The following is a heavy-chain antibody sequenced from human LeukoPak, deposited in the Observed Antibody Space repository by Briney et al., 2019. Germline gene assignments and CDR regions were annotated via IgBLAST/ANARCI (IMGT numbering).Heavy chain of an antibody. D-gene: IGHD2-2*01. CDR2: ISSSTTYI. CDR1: GFTFSNYD. CDR3: AKGVQGSCSGTKCYYFDY. Sequence: GGSLRLSCAASGFTFSNYDMNWVRQAPGKGLEWVSSISSSTTYIYYADSVKGRFTISRDNAKNSLYLQMNSLRAEDTAVYYCAKGVQGSCSGTKCYYFDYWGQGTLVTVSA. J-gene: IGHJ4*02. V-gene: IGHV3-21*04.